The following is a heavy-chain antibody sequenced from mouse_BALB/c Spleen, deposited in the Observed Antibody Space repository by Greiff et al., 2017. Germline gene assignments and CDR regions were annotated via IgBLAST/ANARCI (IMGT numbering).Heavy chain of an antibody. CDR1: GYSFTGYN. D-gene: IGHD4-1*01. Sequence: EVQLVESGPELGKPGASVKISCKASGYSFTGYNMYWVKQSHRKSLEWIGYIDPYNGGTSYNQKSKGKATLTVDKSSSTAYMHLNSLTSEDSAIYYCARWDEAMDYWGQGTSVTVSS. CDR3: ARWDEAMDY. J-gene: IGHJ4*01. V-gene: IGHV1S135*01. CDR2: IDPYNGGT.